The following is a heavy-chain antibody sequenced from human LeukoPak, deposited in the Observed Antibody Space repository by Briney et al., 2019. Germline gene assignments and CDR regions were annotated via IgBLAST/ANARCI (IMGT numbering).Heavy chain of an antibody. D-gene: IGHD1/OR15-1a*01. CDR3: AKDEKPDGRWNIDH. Sequence: GGSLRLSCAASGFIFSGYTMNWVREAPGKGLEWVSGILGDGRTYYVDSVKGRFTISRDNSKNTVWLQMDSLRAEDMALYFCAKDEKPDGRWNIDHWGQGTLVTVSS. J-gene: IGHJ4*02. CDR2: ILGDGRT. CDR1: GFIFSGYT. V-gene: IGHV3-23*01.